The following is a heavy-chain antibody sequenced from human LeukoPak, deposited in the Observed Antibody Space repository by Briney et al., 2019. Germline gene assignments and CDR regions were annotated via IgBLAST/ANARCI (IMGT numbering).Heavy chain of an antibody. CDR1: GGSFSGYY. CDR3: AARRPPFIAGAWYY. D-gene: IGHD6-19*01. Sequence: SETLSLTCAVYGGSFSGYYWSWIRQPPGKGLEWIGEINHSGSTNYNPSLKSRVTISVDTSKNQFSLKLSSVTAADTAVYYCAARRPPFIAGAWYYWGPGTLVT. J-gene: IGHJ4*02. V-gene: IGHV4-34*01. CDR2: INHSGST.